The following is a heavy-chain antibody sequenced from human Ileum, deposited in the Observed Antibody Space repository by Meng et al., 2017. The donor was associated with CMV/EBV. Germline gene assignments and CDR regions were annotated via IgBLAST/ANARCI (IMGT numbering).Heavy chain of an antibody. CDR1: GGTFTNYA. D-gene: IGHD5-12*01. CDR2: SIPMFDSV. CDR3: ATSRGYSAYEAPSFVY. J-gene: IGHJ4*02. Sequence: QLGSPGAEVGKPEFSVKVSCKASGGTFTNYATSWGRQAPRQGLGWMGGSIPMFDSVNYAQKFPGRVKITADKSTSTAYMELSSLRSEDTAVYYCATSRGYSAYEAPSFVYWGQGTLVTVSS. V-gene: IGHV1-69*14.